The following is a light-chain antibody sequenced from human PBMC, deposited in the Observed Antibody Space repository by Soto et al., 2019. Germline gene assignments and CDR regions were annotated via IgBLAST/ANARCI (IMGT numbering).Light chain of an antibody. CDR2: GAS. Sequence: EIVLTQSPGTLSLSPGERATLSCRASQSVSSSYLAWYQQKPGQAPRLLIYGASSRATGIPDRFSGSCSGTVFTLTISRLEPDDFAVYYWQQCFSSPWAFGQGTKVEIK. J-gene: IGKJ1*01. V-gene: IGKV3-20*01. CDR3: QQCFSSPWA. CDR1: QSVSSSY.